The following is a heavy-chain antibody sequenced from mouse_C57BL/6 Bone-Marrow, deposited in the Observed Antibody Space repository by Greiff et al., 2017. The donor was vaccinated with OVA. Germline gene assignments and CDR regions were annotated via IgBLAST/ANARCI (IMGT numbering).Heavy chain of an antibody. V-gene: IGHV1-54*01. Sequence: QVQLQQSGAELVRPGTSVKVSCKASGYAFTNYLIEWVKQRPGQGLEWIGVINPGSGGTNYNEKFKGKATLTADKSSSTAYRQLSSLTSEDSAVYFCARWRDGSSPYYFDYWGQGTTLTVSS. CDR1: GYAFTNYL. J-gene: IGHJ2*01. CDR2: INPGSGGT. D-gene: IGHD1-1*01. CDR3: ARWRDGSSPYYFDY.